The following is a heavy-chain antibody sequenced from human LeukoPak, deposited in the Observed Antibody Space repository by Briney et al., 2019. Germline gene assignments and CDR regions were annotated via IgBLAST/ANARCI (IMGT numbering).Heavy chain of an antibody. V-gene: IGHV4-39*01. CDR3: ARVLLRQPGYGMDV. Sequence: PSETLSLTCTVSGGSISSSSHYWGSIRQPPGKGLEWIGNIYYSGSTYYNPSLKSRVTISVDTSKNQFSLKLSSVTAADTAVYYCARVLLRQPGYGMDVWGQGTTVTVSS. D-gene: IGHD3-22*01. J-gene: IGHJ6*02. CDR1: GGSISSSSHY. CDR2: IYYSGST.